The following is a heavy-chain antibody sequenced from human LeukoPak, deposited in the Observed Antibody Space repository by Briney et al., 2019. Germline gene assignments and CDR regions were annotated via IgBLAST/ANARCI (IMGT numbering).Heavy chain of an antibody. CDR2: FDPEDGET. CDR3: APISVLVP. V-gene: IGHV1-24*01. CDR1: GYTLTELS. D-gene: IGHD2-8*02. J-gene: IGHJ5*02. Sequence: ASVKVSCKVSGYTLTELSMHWVRQAPGKGLEWMGGFDPEDGETIYAQKFQGRVTITRNTSISTAYMELSSLRSEDTAVYCCAPISVLVPWGQGTLVTVSS.